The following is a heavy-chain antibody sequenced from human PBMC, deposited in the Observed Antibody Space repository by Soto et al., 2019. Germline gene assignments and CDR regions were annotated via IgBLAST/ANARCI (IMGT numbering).Heavy chain of an antibody. CDR3: ARGIAAAGTSGGYFDY. J-gene: IGHJ4*02. V-gene: IGHV1-69*02. Sequence: SVKVSCKASGGTFSSCTINWVRQAPGQGLEWMGRIIPILGIANYAQKFQGRVTITADKSTSTAYMELSSLRSEDTAVYYCARGIAAAGTSGGYFDYWGQGTLVTVSS. CDR2: IIPILGIA. CDR1: GGTFSSCT. D-gene: IGHD6-13*01.